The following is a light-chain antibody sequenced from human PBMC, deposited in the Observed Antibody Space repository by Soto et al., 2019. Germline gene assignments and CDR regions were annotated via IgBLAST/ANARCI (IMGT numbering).Light chain of an antibody. CDR2: DTS. J-gene: IGKJ5*01. CDR1: QSLTNSF. V-gene: IGKV3-20*01. Sequence: VLMHSPVTQSFSPGERATISFSASQSLTNSFIAWYQQRPGQAPRLLIYDTSSRASGIPDRFSGSGSGTDFTLTISRLEIKDWTGVDWQKNGHSETIVGQGTRVEIK. CDR3: QKNGHSETI.